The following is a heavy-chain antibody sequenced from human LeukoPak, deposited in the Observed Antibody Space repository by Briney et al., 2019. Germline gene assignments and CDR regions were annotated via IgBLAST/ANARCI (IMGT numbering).Heavy chain of an antibody. CDR2: INHSGGT. Sequence: PSETLSLNCTLYGDSLNDYYWGWIRQPPGKGLEWIGDINHSGGTIYNPSLWSRLTFSIDTSKNKFYLQLTSVTAAHTGVYFCARVYDTLISFGGLISYFDYWGQGALVTVSS. D-gene: IGHD3-16*02. V-gene: IGHV4-34*01. CDR1: GDSLNDYY. CDR3: ARVYDTLISFGGLISYFDY. J-gene: IGHJ4*02.